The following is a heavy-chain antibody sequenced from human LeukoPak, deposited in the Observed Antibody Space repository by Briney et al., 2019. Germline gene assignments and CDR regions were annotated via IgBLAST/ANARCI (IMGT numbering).Heavy chain of an antibody. D-gene: IGHD1-26*01. CDR2: IKSKTDGGTT. CDR3: TTPGGRPPQGLTDY. CDR1: GFTFSNAW. J-gene: IGHJ4*02. V-gene: IGHV3-15*01. Sequence: PGGSLRLSCAASGFTFSNAWMSWVRQAPWKGLEWVGRIKSKTDGGTTDYAAPVKGRFTISRDDSKNTLYLQMNSLKTEDTAVYYCTTPGGRPPQGLTDYWGQGTLVTVSS.